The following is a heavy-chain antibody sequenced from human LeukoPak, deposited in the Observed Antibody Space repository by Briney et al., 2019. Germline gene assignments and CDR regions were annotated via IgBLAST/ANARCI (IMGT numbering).Heavy chain of an antibody. V-gene: IGHV3-9*01. CDR2: ISWNSGSI. J-gene: IGHJ3*02. CDR1: GFTFDDYA. D-gene: IGHD3-22*01. Sequence: GRSLRLSCAASGFTFDDYAMHWVRQAPGEGLEWVSGISWNSGSIGYADSVRGRFTISRDNAKNSLYLQMNSLRAEDTALYYCAKDIADSSGYYYHPYDAFDIWGQGTMVTVSS. CDR3: AKDIADSSGYYYHPYDAFDI.